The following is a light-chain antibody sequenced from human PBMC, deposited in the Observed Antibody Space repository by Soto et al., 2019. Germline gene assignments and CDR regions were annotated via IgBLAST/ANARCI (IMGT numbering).Light chain of an antibody. Sequence: ELVLTPSPATLSLSPGERATLSCRASQSVSSYLAWYQQKPGQAPRFLMYGASSRATGIPDRFSGRGSGTDFTLTISRLEPEDFAVYYCQQYGTSPTTFGQGTKVDIK. CDR3: QQYGTSPTT. V-gene: IGKV3-20*01. CDR1: QSVSSY. J-gene: IGKJ1*01. CDR2: GAS.